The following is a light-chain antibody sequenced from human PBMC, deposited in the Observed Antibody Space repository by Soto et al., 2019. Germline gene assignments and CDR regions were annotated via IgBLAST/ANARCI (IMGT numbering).Light chain of an antibody. J-gene: IGKJ1*01. CDR1: QSVSSN. V-gene: IGKV3-15*01. CDR2: GAS. CDR3: QQYINWPRT. Sequence: EVVMTQSPATLSVSPGERATLSCRASQSVSSNLAWYQQNRGQAPRVLIYGASTRATGVPARFSGRGSGTEFTLTISSLQSEDFAFYYCQQYINWPRTFGQGAKVEIK.